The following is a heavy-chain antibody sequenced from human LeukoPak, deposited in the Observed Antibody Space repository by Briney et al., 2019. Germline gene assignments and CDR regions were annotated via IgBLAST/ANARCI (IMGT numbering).Heavy chain of an antibody. CDR2: ISTSGSTK. CDR3: ARGIGSGSYPYYYYYMDV. D-gene: IGHD3-10*01. CDR1: GFTFGDFP. Sequence: GGSLRLSCAGSGFTFGDFPMTWVRQAPGKGLEWVSYISTSGSTKYYADSVKGRLTISRDNAKNSLYLQMNSLRAEDTAVYYCARGIGSGSYPYYYYYMDVWGKGTTVTVSS. V-gene: IGHV3-48*03. J-gene: IGHJ6*03.